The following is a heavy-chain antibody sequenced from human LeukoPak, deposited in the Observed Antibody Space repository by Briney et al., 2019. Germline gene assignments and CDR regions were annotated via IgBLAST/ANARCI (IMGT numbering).Heavy chain of an antibody. CDR2: ISAYNGNT. J-gene: IGHJ4*02. CDR1: GYTFTSYG. Sequence: ASVQVSCYASGYTFTSYGISWVRRAPGQGREWMGWISAYNGNTNYAQKLQGRVTMTTDTSTSTAYMELRSLRTDDTAVYYCARDRSQTYYYDSSGYRTFDYWGQGTLVTVSS. CDR3: ARDRSQTYYYDSSGYRTFDY. V-gene: IGHV1-18*01. D-gene: IGHD3-22*01.